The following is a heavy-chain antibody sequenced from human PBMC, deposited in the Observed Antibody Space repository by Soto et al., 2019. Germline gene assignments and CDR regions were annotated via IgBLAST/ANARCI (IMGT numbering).Heavy chain of an antibody. D-gene: IGHD1-20*01. J-gene: IGHJ6*02. CDR1: GFTFSTYA. V-gene: IGHV3-23*01. Sequence: GGSLRLSCEGSGFTFSTYAMSWVRQAPGKGLEWVSAISGSGGSTYYADSVKGRFTISRDNSKNTLYLQMNTLRAEDTALYYCAKGDRDRYYYYYGMDVWGQGTTVTVSS. CDR2: ISGSGGST. CDR3: AKGDRDRYYYYYGMDV.